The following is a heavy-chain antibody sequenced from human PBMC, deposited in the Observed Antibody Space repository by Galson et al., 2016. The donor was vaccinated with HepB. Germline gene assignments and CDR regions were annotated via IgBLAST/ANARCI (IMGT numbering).Heavy chain of an antibody. CDR1: GFTFSIYA. CDR2: ISYDGSNK. CDR3: ASIAAAGYYYGMDV. V-gene: IGHV3-30-3*01. D-gene: IGHD6-13*01. Sequence: SLRLSCAASGFTFSIYAMHWVRPAPGKGLEWVAVISYDGSNKYSAASVKGRFTISRDNSKNTLYLQMNSLRAEDTAVYYCASIAAAGYYYGMDVWGQGTTVTVS. J-gene: IGHJ6*02.